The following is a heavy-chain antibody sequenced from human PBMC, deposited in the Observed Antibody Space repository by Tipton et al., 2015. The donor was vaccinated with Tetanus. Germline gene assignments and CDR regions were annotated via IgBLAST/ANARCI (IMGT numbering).Heavy chain of an antibody. J-gene: IGHJ4*02. CDR2: IKQDGSEK. V-gene: IGHV3-7*01. D-gene: IGHD3-10*01. CDR3: ARRLYYYGSGSRGFDY. CDR1: GFTFSSYW. Sequence: CAASGFTFSSYWMSWVRQAPGKGLEWVANIKQDGSEKYYVDSVKGRFTISRDNAKNSLYLQMNSLRAEDTAVYYCARRLYYYGSGSRGFDYWGQGTLVTVSS.